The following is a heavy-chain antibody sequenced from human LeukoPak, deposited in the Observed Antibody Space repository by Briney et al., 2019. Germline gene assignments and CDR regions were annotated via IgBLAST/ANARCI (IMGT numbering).Heavy chain of an antibody. CDR2: IYASRST. CDR1: GGSISSGDYY. V-gene: IGHV4-30-4*01. J-gene: IGHJ6*02. Sequence: SSESLSLTCTVSGGSISSGDYYWSCIPQPPGQGLEWIGYIYASRSTHYNPSLKRPATRSVDTSKKQFPLKLSSVTAADTAVYYCAREPTPFGSGYYYYGMDVWRQGTTVTVSS. D-gene: IGHD3-3*01. CDR3: AREPTPFGSGYYYYGMDV.